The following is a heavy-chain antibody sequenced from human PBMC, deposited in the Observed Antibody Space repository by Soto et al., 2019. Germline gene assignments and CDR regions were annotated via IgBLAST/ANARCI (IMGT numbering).Heavy chain of an antibody. J-gene: IGHJ5*02. CDR1: GGTFSSYA. V-gene: IGHV1-69*06. CDR2: IIPIFGTA. CDR3: ARTAGLGAAIFGDSNWCGP. D-gene: IGHD2-2*01. Sequence: QVQLVQSGAEVQKPGTSVKVSCKASGGTFSSYATSWERHAPGQGLEWMGGIIPIFGTANYAQKCQGRVTITANKSTSTAYMGVSSLRSEYKAGNYCARTAGLGAAIFGDSNWCGPWGHGSPVVVSS.